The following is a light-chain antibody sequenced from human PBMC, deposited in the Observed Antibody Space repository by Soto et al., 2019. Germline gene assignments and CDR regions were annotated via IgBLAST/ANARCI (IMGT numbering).Light chain of an antibody. CDR1: QSIGRW. V-gene: IGKV1-5*01. Sequence: GDRVTITCRASQSIGRWLAWYQQKPGKAPKLLIYDASSLETRVPSRFSGSGSGTEFTLTISSLQPDDFATYYCKQYSSFPLTVGGGTKVDIK. CDR3: KQYSSFPLT. J-gene: IGKJ4*01. CDR2: DAS.